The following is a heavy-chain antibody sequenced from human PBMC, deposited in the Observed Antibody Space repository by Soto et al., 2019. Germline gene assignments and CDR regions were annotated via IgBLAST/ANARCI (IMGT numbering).Heavy chain of an antibody. D-gene: IGHD5-12*01. CDR2: LKSKANGGAA. J-gene: IGHJ4*02. CDR1: GFSFSGAW. Sequence: PGGSLRLSCEASGFSFSGAWMNWVRQAPGKGLEWVGRLKSKANGGAADYAAPVKGRFTISRDDSKNTLYLQMDSLKTEDTAIYYCTTVEGGGYEARYWGQGTLVTVSS. CDR3: TTVEGGGYEARY. V-gene: IGHV3-15*07.